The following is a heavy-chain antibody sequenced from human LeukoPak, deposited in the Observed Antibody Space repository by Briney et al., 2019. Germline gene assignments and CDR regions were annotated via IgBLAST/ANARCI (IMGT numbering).Heavy chain of an antibody. CDR3: ARDLGGSGWYVY. J-gene: IGHJ4*02. V-gene: IGHV4-59*01. CDR1: GGSISSYY. CDR2: IYYSGST. D-gene: IGHD6-19*01. Sequence: SETLSLTCTVSGGSISSYYWSWIRQPPGKGLEWIGYIYYSGSTNYNPSLKSRVTISVDTSKNQFSLKLGSVTAADTAVYYCARDLGGSGWYVYWGQGTLVTVSS.